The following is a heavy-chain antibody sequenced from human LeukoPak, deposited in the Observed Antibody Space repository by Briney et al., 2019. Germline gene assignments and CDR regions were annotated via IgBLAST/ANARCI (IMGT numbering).Heavy chain of an antibody. J-gene: IGHJ4*02. V-gene: IGHV1-2*02. CDR3: ASYSGNYRVLDY. CDR1: GYTFTGYY. CDR2: INPNSGGT. Sequence: ASVKVSCKASGYTFTGYYMHWVRQAPGQGLEWMGWINPNSGGTNYAQKFQGRVTMTRDTSISTAYMELSRLRSDDMAVYYCASYSGNYRVLDYWGQGTLVTVSS. D-gene: IGHD1-26*01.